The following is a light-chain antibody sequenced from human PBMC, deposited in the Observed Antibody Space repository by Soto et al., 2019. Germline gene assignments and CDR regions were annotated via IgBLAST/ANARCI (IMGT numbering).Light chain of an antibody. J-gene: IGKJ1*01. V-gene: IGKV1-5*01. Sequence: DIQMTQSPFTLSASVGDRVTITCRASQNINKRLAWHQQKPGKAPKVLIYDASNLKSGVPSRFSGSGSGTEFILTISSLQPDDFATYYCQQYYTYPWTFGRGTKVDIK. CDR3: QQYYTYPWT. CDR2: DAS. CDR1: QNINKR.